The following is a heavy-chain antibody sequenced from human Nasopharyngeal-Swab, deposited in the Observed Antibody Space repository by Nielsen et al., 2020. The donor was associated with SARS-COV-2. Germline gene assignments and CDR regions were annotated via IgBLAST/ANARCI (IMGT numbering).Heavy chain of an antibody. CDR2: ISGSGGST. Sequence: GESLKISCAASGFTFSSYAMSWVHQAPGKGLEWVSAISGSGGSTYYADSVKGRFTISRDNSKNTLYLQMNSLRAEDTAVYYCAKGLWFGELLSGLNYWGQGTLVTVSS. J-gene: IGHJ4*02. V-gene: IGHV3-23*01. CDR3: AKGLWFGELLSGLNY. CDR1: GFTFSSYA. D-gene: IGHD3-10*01.